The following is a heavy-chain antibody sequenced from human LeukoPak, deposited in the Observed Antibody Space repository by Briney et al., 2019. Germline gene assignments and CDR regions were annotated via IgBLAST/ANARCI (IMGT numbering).Heavy chain of an antibody. CDR3: ASAGSSFDGLLSNWFDP. Sequence: SQTLSLTCAISGDSVSSNSAAWNWIRQSPSRGLEWLGRTYYRSKWYNDYAVSVKSRITINPDTSKNQFSLQLNSVTPEDTAVYYCASAGSSFDGLLSNWFDPWGQGTLVTVSS. D-gene: IGHD1-26*01. CDR2: TYYRSKWYN. CDR1: GDSVSSNSAA. V-gene: IGHV6-1*01. J-gene: IGHJ5*02.